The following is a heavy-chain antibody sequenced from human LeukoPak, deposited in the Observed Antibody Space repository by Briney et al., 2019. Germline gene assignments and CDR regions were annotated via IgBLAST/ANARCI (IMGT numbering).Heavy chain of an antibody. CDR2: ISHSGPT. Sequence: KSSETLSLTCAVSGGSISSGGYSWTWIRQPPGKGLEWIGSISHSGPTSYSPSLKSRVTISIDTSKNQFSLKLTSVTAADTAVYYCARLGPHLDFWGQGTLVTVSS. CDR3: ARLGPHLDF. D-gene: IGHD7-27*01. J-gene: IGHJ4*02. V-gene: IGHV4-30-2*01. CDR1: GGSISSGGYS.